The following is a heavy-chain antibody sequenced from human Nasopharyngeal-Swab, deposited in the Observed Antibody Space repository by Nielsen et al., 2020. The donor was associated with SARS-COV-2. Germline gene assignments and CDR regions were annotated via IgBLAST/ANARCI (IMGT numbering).Heavy chain of an antibody. J-gene: IGHJ3*02. Sequence: GESLKISCAASGFTFSSSAMNWARQAPGKGLEWVSSISSSSSYIYYADSVKGRFTISRDNAKNSLYLQMNSLRAEDTAVYYCARDRGDSSGYVGYDAFDIWGQGTMVTVSS. D-gene: IGHD3-22*01. CDR2: ISSSSSYI. V-gene: IGHV3-21*01. CDR3: ARDRGDSSGYVGYDAFDI. CDR1: GFTFSSSA.